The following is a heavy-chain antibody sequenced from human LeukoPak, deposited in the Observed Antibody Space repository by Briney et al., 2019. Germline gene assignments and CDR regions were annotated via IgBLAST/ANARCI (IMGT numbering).Heavy chain of an antibody. CDR2: IIPIFGTA. CDR1: GGTFSSYA. CDR3: ARDSAPLGRLGELSLYF. V-gene: IGHV1-69*01. Sequence: ASVKVSCKASGGTFSSYAISWVRQGPGQGLEWMGGIIPIFGTANYAQKFQGRVTITADESTSTAYMELSSLRSEDTAVYYCARDSAPLGRLGELSLYFWGRGTLVTVSS. J-gene: IGHJ4*02. D-gene: IGHD3-16*02.